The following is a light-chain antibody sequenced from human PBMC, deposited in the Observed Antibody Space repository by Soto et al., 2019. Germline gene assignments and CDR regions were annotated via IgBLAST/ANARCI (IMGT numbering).Light chain of an antibody. CDR1: SSDLGGYNY. CDR3: SSYTSSRAYV. J-gene: IGLJ1*01. Sequence: QSALTQPASVSGSPGQAITISCTGTSSDLGGYNYVSWYQQQSGKAPKLMIHEVSNRPSGVSSRFSGSKSGNTASLTISGLQAEDEADYYCSSYTSSRAYVFGIGTKVTVI. CDR2: EVS. V-gene: IGLV2-14*01.